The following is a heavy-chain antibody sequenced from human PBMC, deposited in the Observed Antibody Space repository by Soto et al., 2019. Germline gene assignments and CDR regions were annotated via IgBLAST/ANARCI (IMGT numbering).Heavy chain of an antibody. J-gene: IGHJ4*02. CDR1: GGSISSGGYY. CDR2: NYYSGIT. Sequence: SETLSLTCTVSGGSISSGGYYWTWIRQHPGKGLEWIGYNYYSGITYYNPSLKSRITISVDTSKNQFSLKLSSVTAADTAVYYCAAGGGLPRYYWGQGTLVTVSS. V-gene: IGHV4-31*03. CDR3: AAGGGLPRYY. D-gene: IGHD5-12*01.